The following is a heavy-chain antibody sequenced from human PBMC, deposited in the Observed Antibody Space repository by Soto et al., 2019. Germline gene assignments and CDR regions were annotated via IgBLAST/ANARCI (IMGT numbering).Heavy chain of an antibody. CDR3: VRGWTYHIS. CDR2: IKQDGSEK. D-gene: IGHD1-7*01. V-gene: IGHV3-7*01. CDR1: GFTFNTYW. Sequence: EVQLVESGGGLVQPGGSLRLSCAASGFTFNTYWMSWVRQPPGKGLECVANIKQDGSEKYYVDSVKGRFTISRDNAKNSLYLQMDSLRTQDTAVYYCVRGWTYHISWGHGTRVTVSS. J-gene: IGHJ5*01.